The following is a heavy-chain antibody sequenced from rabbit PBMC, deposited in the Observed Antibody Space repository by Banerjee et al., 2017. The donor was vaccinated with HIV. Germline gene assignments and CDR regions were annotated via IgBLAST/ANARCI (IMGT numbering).Heavy chain of an antibody. D-gene: IGHD1-1*01. CDR1: GFSFSDRDV. J-gene: IGHJ4*01. Sequence: QEQLEESGGGLVKPEGSLTLTCKASGFSFSDRDVMCWVRQAPGKGLEWIGCINTATGKAVYASWVNGRFTISKTSSTTVTLQMTSLTAADTATYFCARDLIGVIGWNFNLWGPGTLVTVS. V-gene: IGHV1S45*01. CDR3: ARDLIGVIGWNFNL. CDR2: INTATGKA.